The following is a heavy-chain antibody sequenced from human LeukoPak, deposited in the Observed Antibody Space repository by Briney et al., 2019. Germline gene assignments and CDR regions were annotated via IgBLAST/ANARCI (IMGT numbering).Heavy chain of an antibody. Sequence: PGGSLRLSCAASGFTFRNFDMSWVRQAPGMGLEWVSSFSSSSTYIYYSDSVKGRFTISRDNAENSVHLQMNSLRAEDTAVYYCVRRYCSGGSCYGRVYWGQGTLVTVSS. CDR2: FSSSSTYI. D-gene: IGHD2-15*01. CDR3: VRRYCSGGSCYGRVY. V-gene: IGHV3-21*01. J-gene: IGHJ4*02. CDR1: GFTFRNFD.